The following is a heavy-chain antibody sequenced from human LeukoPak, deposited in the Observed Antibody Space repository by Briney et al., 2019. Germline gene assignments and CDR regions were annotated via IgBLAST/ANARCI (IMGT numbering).Heavy chain of an antibody. Sequence: GGSLRLSCAASGFTFSSYAMSWVRQAPGKGLEWVSAISGSGGSTYYADSVKGRFTISRDSSKNTLYLQMNSLRAEDTAVYYCARVIRSSGWYVDYWGQGTLVTVSS. CDR3: ARVIRSSGWYVDY. V-gene: IGHV3-23*01. D-gene: IGHD6-19*01. J-gene: IGHJ4*02. CDR1: GFTFSSYA. CDR2: ISGSGGST.